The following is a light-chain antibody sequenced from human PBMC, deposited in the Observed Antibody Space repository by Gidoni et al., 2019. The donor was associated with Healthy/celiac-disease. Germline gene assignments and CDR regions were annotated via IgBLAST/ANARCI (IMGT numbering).Light chain of an antibody. J-gene: IGLJ2*01. CDR3: QVWDSSTYVV. CDR2: RDS. V-gene: IGLV3-9*01. CDR1: NIGSKN. Sequence: SYELTQPLSVSVALGQTARITCWRNNIGSKNVHWYQQKPGQAPVLVIYRDSNRPSGIPERFSGSNSGNTATLTISRAQAGDEADYYCQVWDSSTYVVFGGGTKLTVL.